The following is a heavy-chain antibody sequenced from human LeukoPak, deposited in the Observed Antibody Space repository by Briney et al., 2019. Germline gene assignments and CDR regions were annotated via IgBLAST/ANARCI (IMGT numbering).Heavy chain of an antibody. V-gene: IGHV1-58*01. J-gene: IGHJ4*02. Sequence: ASVKVSCKASGFTFTSSAVQWVRQARGQRLEWIGWIVVGSGNTNYAQKFQERVTITRDMSTSTAYMELSSLRSEDTAVHYCAADRGDGYNGGFDYWGQGTLVTVSS. CDR2: IVVGSGNT. CDR1: GFTFTSSA. D-gene: IGHD5-24*01. CDR3: AADRGDGYNGGFDY.